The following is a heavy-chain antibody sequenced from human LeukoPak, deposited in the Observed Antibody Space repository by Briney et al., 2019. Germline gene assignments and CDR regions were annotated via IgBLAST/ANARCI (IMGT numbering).Heavy chain of an antibody. V-gene: IGHV4-59*08. CDR1: GGSISNYY. D-gene: IGHD3-22*01. CDR2: IYYSGST. J-gene: IGHJ4*02. Sequence: SETLSLTCTVSGGSISNYYWSWLRQPPGKGLEWIGYIYYSGSTNYNPSLKSRVTISVDTSKNQFSLKLSSVTAADTAVYYCARGYYYDSSGYGVFDYWGQGTLVTVSS. CDR3: ARGYYYDSSGYGVFDY.